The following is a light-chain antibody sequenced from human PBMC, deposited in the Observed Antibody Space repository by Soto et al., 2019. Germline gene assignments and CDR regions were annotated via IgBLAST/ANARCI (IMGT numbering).Light chain of an antibody. CDR2: AAS. V-gene: IGKV1-6*01. CDR3: LQDYNYPLT. J-gene: IGKJ1*01. Sequence: IQLTQSPSSLSASVGDRVTLSFRASQSISSYLNWFQQKPGKAPGVLINAASTIQTGVPSRFSGTGSGTDFTLTISSLQPEDFATYYCLQDYNYPLTCGQGTKGDIK. CDR1: QSISSY.